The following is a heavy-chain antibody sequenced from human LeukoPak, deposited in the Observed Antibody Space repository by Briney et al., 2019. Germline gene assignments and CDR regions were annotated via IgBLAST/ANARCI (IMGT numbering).Heavy chain of an antibody. J-gene: IGHJ4*02. CDR1: GFTFSDYY. D-gene: IGHD5-12*01. Sequence: PGGSLRLSCAASGFTFSDYYMSWIRQAPGKGLEWVSYISSSGSTIYYADSVMGRFTISRDNAKNSLYLQMNSLRAEDTAVYYCARDSSSGYDFSFFYYWGQGTLVTVSS. V-gene: IGHV3-11*04. CDR2: ISSSGSTI. CDR3: ARDSSSGYDFSFFYY.